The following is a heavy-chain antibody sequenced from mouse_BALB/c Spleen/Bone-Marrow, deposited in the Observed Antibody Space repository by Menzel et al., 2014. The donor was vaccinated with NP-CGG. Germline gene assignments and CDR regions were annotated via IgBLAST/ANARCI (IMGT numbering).Heavy chain of an antibody. V-gene: IGHV7-3*02. CDR1: GFTFTAYY. CDR2: IRNKAYGYTT. J-gene: IGHJ4*01. Sequence: EVQRVESGGGLVQPGGSLRLSCTTSGFTFTAYYMSWVRQPPGKALEWLAFIRNKAYGYTTEYSASVRGRFTISRDNSQSILYLQMNTLRAEDSATYYCARFPMDYWGQGTSVTVSS. CDR3: ARFPMDY.